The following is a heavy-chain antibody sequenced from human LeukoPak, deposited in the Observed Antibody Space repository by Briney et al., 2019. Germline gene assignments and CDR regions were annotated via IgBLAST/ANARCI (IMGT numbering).Heavy chain of an antibody. Sequence: SETLSFTCGVSGGSISGTNWWSWVRQPPGQGLEWIGEISLAGQTNYNPSLNGRVTMSLDKSSNQLSLHLTSVTAADTATYYCSRESGPFCPFGYWGQGTLVIVSS. D-gene: IGHD1-26*01. CDR2: ISLAGQT. V-gene: IGHV4/OR15-8*02. J-gene: IGHJ4*02. CDR1: GGSISGTNW. CDR3: SRESGPFCPFGY.